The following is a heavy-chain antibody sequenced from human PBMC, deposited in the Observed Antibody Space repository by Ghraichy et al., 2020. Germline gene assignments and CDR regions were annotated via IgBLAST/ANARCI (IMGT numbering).Heavy chain of an antibody. Sequence: SETLSLTCTVSGGSISSSSYYWGWIRQPPGKGLEWIGSIYYSGSTYYNPSLKSRVTISVDTSKNQFSLKLSSVTAADTAVYYCARLPGIAAATGAFDIWGQGTMVTVSS. CDR2: IYYSGST. CDR1: GGSISSSSYY. D-gene: IGHD6-13*01. V-gene: IGHV4-39*01. CDR3: ARLPGIAAATGAFDI. J-gene: IGHJ3*02.